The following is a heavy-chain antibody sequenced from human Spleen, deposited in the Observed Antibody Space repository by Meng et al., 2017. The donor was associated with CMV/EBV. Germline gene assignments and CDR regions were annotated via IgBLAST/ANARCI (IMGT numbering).Heavy chain of an antibody. J-gene: IGHJ4*02. CDR2: IYYIESV. CDR3: ARVLVKGFDY. CDR1: CDSIGGGSHY. Sequence: CTVSCDSIGGGSHYWGWIRQTPGKGLGWIWSIYYIESVFHNPSLKSRLTISVDTSKNQFSLKLRAVTVADTAMYCCARVLVKGFDYWGPGTLVTVSS. V-gene: IGHV4-39*07. D-gene: IGHD2-21*01.